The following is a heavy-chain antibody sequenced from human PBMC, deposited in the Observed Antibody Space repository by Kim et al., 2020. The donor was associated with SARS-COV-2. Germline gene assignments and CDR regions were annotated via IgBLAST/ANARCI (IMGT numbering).Heavy chain of an antibody. Sequence: GGSLRLSCAASGFTFSSYAMHWVRQAPGKGLEWVAVISYDGSNKYYADSVKGRFTISRDNSKNTLYLQMNSLRAEDTAVYYCARDYRVWVGRDAFDIWGQGTMVTVSS. CDR2: ISYDGSNK. CDR1: GFTFSSYA. V-gene: IGHV3-30*04. J-gene: IGHJ3*02. CDR3: ARDYRVWVGRDAFDI. D-gene: IGHD3-16*02.